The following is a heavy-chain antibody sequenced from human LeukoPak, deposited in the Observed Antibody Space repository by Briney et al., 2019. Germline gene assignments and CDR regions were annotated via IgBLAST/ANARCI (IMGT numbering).Heavy chain of an antibody. Sequence: ASVKVSCTASGGTFSSYAISWVRQAPGQGLEWMGGIIPIFGTANYAQKFQGRVTITADESTSTAYMELSSLRSEDTAVYYCARALREDIVVVPAAPPYYYGMDVWGKGTTVTVSS. V-gene: IGHV1-69*13. CDR2: IIPIFGTA. D-gene: IGHD2-2*01. CDR1: GGTFSSYA. J-gene: IGHJ6*04. CDR3: ARALREDIVVVPAAPPYYYGMDV.